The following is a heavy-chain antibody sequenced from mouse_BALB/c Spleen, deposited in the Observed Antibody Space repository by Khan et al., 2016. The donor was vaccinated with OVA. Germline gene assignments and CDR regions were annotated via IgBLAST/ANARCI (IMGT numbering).Heavy chain of an antibody. Sequence: EVKLVESGGGLVQPGGSLKLSCAASGFTFSSYGMSWVRQTPDKRLELVATINTNVGSTYYPDSVKGRFTISRANAKNTLYLQMSSLKSEYTAMYYCTRVGIIYYGNYAYCFDYWGQGTTLTVSS. CDR3: TRVGIIYYGNYAYCFDY. CDR2: INTNVGST. J-gene: IGHJ2*01. CDR1: GFTFSSYG. V-gene: IGHV5-6-3*01. D-gene: IGHD2-1*01.